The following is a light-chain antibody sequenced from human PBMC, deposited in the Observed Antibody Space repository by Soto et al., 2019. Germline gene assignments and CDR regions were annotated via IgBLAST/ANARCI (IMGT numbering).Light chain of an antibody. J-gene: IGLJ2*01. V-gene: IGLV2-14*01. CDR1: SSDVGGYNF. CDR2: DVS. CDR3: SSYTTSTTLDVV. Sequence: ALTQPASVSGSPGQSITISCTGTSSDVGGYNFVSWYQQHPGKAPKLMIYDVSNRPSGVSSRFSGSKSGNTASLTISGLQAEDEAEYYCSSYTTSTTLDVVFGGGTKLTVL.